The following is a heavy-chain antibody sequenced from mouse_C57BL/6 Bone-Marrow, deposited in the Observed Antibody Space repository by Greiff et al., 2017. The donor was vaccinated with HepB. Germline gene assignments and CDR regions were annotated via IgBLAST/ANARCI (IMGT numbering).Heavy chain of an antibody. V-gene: IGHV1-50*01. Sequence: QVQLQQPGAELVKPGASVKLSCKASGYTFTSYWMQWVKQRPGQGLEWIGEIDPSDSYTNYNQKFKGKAKLTVDPSSSTAYMQLSSLTSEYSAVYYCVGCYGSSRTWFAYWGQGTLVTVSA. CDR3: VGCYGSSRTWFAY. J-gene: IGHJ3*01. CDR1: GYTFTSYW. D-gene: IGHD1-1*01. CDR2: IDPSDSYT.